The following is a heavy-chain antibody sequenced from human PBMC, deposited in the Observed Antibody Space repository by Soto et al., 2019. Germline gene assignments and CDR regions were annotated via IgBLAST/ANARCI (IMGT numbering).Heavy chain of an antibody. V-gene: IGHV4-59*11. J-gene: IGHJ4*02. D-gene: IGHD3-10*01. Sequence: PSETLSLTCAVYGDSFSGHYWSWIRQPPGKGLEWIGYIYYSGSTKYNPSLKSRVTISVDTSKNQFSLKLSSVTAADTAVYYCARAPRGNYGYPSYFDYWGQGTLVTVSS. CDR1: GDSFSGHY. CDR2: IYYSGST. CDR3: ARAPRGNYGYPSYFDY.